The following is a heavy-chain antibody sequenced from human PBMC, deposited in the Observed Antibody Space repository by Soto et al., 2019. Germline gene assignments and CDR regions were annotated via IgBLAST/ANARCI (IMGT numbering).Heavy chain of an antibody. V-gene: IGHV4-30-4*01. D-gene: IGHD3-16*02. CDR2: IHNTGNT. Sequence: QVQLQESGPGLVMPSQTLSLTCAVSGGSIDAINSYWTWIRQSPGRSPEWIGYIHNTGNTFYSPSLKRRLAISIDRSKSQFSLKLSAVTAADTAFYYCARSTYGEGYPHFFADWGQGTLVTVSS. CDR3: ARSTYGEGYPHFFAD. J-gene: IGHJ4*02. CDR1: GGSIDAINSY.